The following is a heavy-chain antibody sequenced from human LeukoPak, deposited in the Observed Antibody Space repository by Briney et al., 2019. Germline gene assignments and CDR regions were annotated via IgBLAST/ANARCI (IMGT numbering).Heavy chain of an antibody. CDR1: GGSISSYY. CDR3: AREGDYIAAAYFDY. D-gene: IGHD6-13*01. Sequence: SETLSLTCTVSGGSISSYYWSWIRQPPGKGLEWIGYIYYSGSTNYNPSLKSRVTISVATSKNQFSLKLSSVTAADTAVYFCAREGDYIAAAYFDYWGQGTLVTVSS. J-gene: IGHJ4*02. CDR2: IYYSGST. V-gene: IGHV4-59*01.